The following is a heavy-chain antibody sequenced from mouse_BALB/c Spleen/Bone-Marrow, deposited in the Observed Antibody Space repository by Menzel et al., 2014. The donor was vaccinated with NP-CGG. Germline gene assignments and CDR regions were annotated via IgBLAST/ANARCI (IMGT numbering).Heavy chain of an antibody. CDR1: GFSLTTYG. J-gene: IGHJ4*01. CDR3: ARNSRIYYDYEVYAMDY. V-gene: IGHV2-2*02. Sequence: QVQLKESGPGLVQPSQSLSITCTVSGFSLTTYGVHWVRQSPGKGLEWLGVIWSGGNTDYNAAFISRLSISKDNSKSQVFFKMNSLQANDTAIYYCARNSRIYYDYEVYAMDYWGQGTSVTVSS. CDR2: IWSGGNT. D-gene: IGHD2-4*01.